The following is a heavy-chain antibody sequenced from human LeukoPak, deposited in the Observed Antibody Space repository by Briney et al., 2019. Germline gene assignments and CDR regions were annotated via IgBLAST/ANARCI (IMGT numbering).Heavy chain of an antibody. CDR2: ITHSGDT. Sequence: SETLSLTCAVSGFSISSTYYGAWIRQTPGKGLEWIATITHSGDTYYISSLESRLTISLDTSKRHFSLRLTSVTAADTAVYYCARINAPVATFDYWGLGTLVAVSS. CDR1: GFSISSTYY. D-gene: IGHD2-21*01. J-gene: IGHJ4*02. V-gene: IGHV4-38-2*01. CDR3: ARINAPVATFDY.